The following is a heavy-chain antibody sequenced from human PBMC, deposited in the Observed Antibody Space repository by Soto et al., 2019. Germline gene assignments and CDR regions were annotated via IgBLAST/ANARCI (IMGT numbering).Heavy chain of an antibody. Sequence: QVQLQESGPGLVKPSETLSLTCTVSGGSVSSGHFYRSWIRQPPGKGLEWIGYIYYSGSTKYNPSLRSRVTLSVDTSKNQFSLKLTSVTAADTAVYYCARSGSGSGWLGGQGTLVTVSS. V-gene: IGHV4-61*01. CDR1: GGSVSSGHFY. CDR2: IYYSGST. J-gene: IGHJ4*02. CDR3: ARSGSGSGWL. D-gene: IGHD6-19*01.